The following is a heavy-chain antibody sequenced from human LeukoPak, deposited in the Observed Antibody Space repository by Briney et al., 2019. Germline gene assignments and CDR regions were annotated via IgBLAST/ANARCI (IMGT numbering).Heavy chain of an antibody. Sequence: ASVKVSCKASGYTFTSYGISWVRQAPGQGLEWMGWISAYNGNTNYAQKLQGRVTMTTDTSTSTAYMELRSLRSDDTAVYYCARDGPVDIVVVVAADLDYWGQGTLVTVSS. V-gene: IGHV1-18*01. CDR3: ARDGPVDIVVVVAADLDY. CDR2: ISAYNGNT. D-gene: IGHD2-15*01. CDR1: GYTFTSYG. J-gene: IGHJ4*02.